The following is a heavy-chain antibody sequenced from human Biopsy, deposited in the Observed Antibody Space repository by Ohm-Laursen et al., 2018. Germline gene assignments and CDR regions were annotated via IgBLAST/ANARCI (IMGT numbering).Heavy chain of an antibody. Sequence: TLSLTCTVSGGSISSDYWSWIRQTPGKGLEWIGYIYYSGSTNYNPSLKSRVTISVDTSKNQFSLRLNSVTATDTAVYYCARATNSTGWPYYYFYGMDVWGQGATVTVSS. CDR2: IYYSGST. D-gene: IGHD2/OR15-2a*01. CDR3: ARATNSTGWPYYYFYGMDV. CDR1: GGSISSDY. J-gene: IGHJ6*02. V-gene: IGHV4-59*01.